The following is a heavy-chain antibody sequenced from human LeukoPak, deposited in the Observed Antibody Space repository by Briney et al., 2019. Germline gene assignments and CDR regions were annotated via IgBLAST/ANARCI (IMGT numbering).Heavy chain of an antibody. D-gene: IGHD5-24*01. CDR2: IIPILGMA. CDR1: GGTFSSYT. CDR3: ARYLHVEMATKSPGAFDI. Sequence: SVKVSCXASGGTFSSYTISWVRQAPGQGLEWMGRIIPILGMANYAQKFQGRVTITADKSTSTAYMELSSLRSEDTAVYYCARYLHVEMATKSPGAFDIWGQGTMVTVSS. V-gene: IGHV1-69*02. J-gene: IGHJ3*02.